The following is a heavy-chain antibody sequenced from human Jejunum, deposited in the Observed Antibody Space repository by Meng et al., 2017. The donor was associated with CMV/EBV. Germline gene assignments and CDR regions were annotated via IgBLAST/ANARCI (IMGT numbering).Heavy chain of an antibody. CDR1: GDSISNYF. CDR2: ISPSGNI. D-gene: IGHD3-22*01. V-gene: IGHV4-4*07. J-gene: IGHJ4*02. CDR3: ARGESRGYYYFDY. Sequence: QVPPQQVGPVLVRPSEHLSLTCTVSGDSISNYFLSWIRQPAGKKLEWIGRISPSGNINYIPSLKGRVTMSLDTSNNQIFLNLTSVTAADTALYYCARGESRGYYYFDYWGQGILVTVSS.